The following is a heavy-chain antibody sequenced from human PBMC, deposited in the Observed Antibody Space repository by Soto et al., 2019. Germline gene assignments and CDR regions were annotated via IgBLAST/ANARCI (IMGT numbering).Heavy chain of an antibody. V-gene: IGHV4-4*02. J-gene: IGHJ4*02. CDR2: IYHSGST. Sequence: SETLSLTCGVSGDSISRDNWWTWVRQPPGMGLEWIGEIYHSGSTNHNPSLKSRVTISVDKSKNQFSLNLNSVTAADTAVYYCARWPQLEPRFDYWGQGTLVTVSS. CDR3: ARWPQLEPRFDY. CDR1: GDSISRDNW. D-gene: IGHD1-1*01.